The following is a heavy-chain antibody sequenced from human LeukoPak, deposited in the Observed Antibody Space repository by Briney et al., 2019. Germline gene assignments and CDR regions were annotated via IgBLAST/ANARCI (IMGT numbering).Heavy chain of an antibody. V-gene: IGHV6-1*01. D-gene: IGHD3-10*01. Sequence: SQTLSLTCAISGDSVSSYSATWNWIRQSPSRGLEWLGRTYYRSKWSYDYAASVKSRITINPDTSKNQFSLQLNSVTPEDTAVYFCARALGVTFDYWGQGTLVTVSS. J-gene: IGHJ4*02. CDR1: GDSVSSYSAT. CDR3: ARALGVTFDY. CDR2: TYYRSKWSY.